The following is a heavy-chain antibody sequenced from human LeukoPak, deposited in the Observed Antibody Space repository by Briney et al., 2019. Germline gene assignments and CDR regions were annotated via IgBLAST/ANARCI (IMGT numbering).Heavy chain of an antibody. D-gene: IGHD3-3*01. CDR2: ISHTGSF. V-gene: IGHV4-34*01. Sequence: SETLSLTCAVYGGSFSGHSWSWIRQAPGKGLEWIGEISHTGSFNYNPSLKSRVTISADTSKNQFSLRLSSVTAADTAVYYCARHSTFFGVVIIKGRVRGPFDYWGQGTLVTVSS. CDR1: GGSFSGHS. J-gene: IGHJ4*02. CDR3: ARHSTFFGVVIIKGRVRGPFDY.